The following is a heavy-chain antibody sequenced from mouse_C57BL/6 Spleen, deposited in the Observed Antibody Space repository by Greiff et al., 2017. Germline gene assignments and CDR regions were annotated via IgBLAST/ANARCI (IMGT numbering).Heavy chain of an antibody. J-gene: IGHJ3*01. V-gene: IGHV1-69*01. Sequence: QVQLQQPGAELVMPGASVKLSCKASGYTFTSYWMHWVKQRPGQGLEWIGEIDPSDSYTNYNQKFQGKATLTLDKSSSAAYMQLSSLPSEDSAVYCCTRSYYSSYYYAMDYWGQGTLVTVSA. CDR3: TRSYYSSYYYAMDY. CDR2: IDPSDSYT. D-gene: IGHD2-5*01. CDR1: GYTFTSYW.